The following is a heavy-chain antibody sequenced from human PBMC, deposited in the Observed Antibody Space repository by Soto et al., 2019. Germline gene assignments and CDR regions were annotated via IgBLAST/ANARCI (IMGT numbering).Heavy chain of an antibody. CDR3: ARGTTVTSSQLDF. D-gene: IGHD4-17*01. CDR2: ITTVFGA. Sequence: EVQLLESGGGLVQPGGSLRLSCEASGFTFSAYVLGWVRQAPGRGLEWVSSITTVFGAYYADSVRGRFTISRDNSKDMLYLQMNRLRAEYTALYYCARGTTVTSSQLDFWGQGTLVTVSS. V-gene: IGHV3-23*01. CDR1: GFTFSAYV. J-gene: IGHJ4*02.